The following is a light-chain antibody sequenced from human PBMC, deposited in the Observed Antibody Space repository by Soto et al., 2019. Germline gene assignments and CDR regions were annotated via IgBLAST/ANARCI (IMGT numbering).Light chain of an antibody. CDR3: QQYDNWRPWT. CDR1: RTINTN. Sequence: EIVMTQSPGTLSVSPGDRATLSCRASRTINTNLAWYQQKPGQAPRLLIYGASTRATGIPDRFSGRGSGTEFTLIFRSLQSEDFAVNYYQQYDNWRPWTLGQGTKVEIK. J-gene: IGKJ1*01. CDR2: GAS. V-gene: IGKV3-15*01.